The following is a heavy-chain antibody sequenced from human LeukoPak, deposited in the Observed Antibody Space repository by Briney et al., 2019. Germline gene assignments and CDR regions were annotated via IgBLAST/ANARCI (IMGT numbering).Heavy chain of an antibody. J-gene: IGHJ6*02. V-gene: IGHV4-39*01. CDR2: MYSSGSA. CDR3: VRRVATNNCYYYYGLDV. Sequence: SETLSLTCTVSGGSISSSSYCWGWVRQPPGKGLEWIGSMYSSGSAYYSPSLKSRVTISVDTSKSQFSLKLSSVTAADTAVYYCVRRVATNNCYYYYGLDVWGLGTTVTV. D-gene: IGHD5-12*01. CDR1: GGSISSSSYC.